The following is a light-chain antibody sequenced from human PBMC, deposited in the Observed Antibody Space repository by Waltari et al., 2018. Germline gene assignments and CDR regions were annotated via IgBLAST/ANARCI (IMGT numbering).Light chain of an antibody. Sequence: DIQMTQSPSTLSASVGDRVTITCRASQAIDTSLAWYQQKPGKAPNLLIYRSFTLEGGVSSRFSGSGCGTDFTLTISSLQPDDFATYSCQQYSSYGKYTFGQGTKLEIK. CDR1: QAIDTS. CDR2: RSF. CDR3: QQYSSYGKYT. J-gene: IGKJ2*01. V-gene: IGKV1-5*03.